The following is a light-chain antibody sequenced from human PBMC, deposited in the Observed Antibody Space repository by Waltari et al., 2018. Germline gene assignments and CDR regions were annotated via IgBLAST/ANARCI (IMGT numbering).Light chain of an antibody. CDR1: KSVSSY. V-gene: IGKV3-11*01. Sequence: EIVLTQSPATLSLSPGERATISCRASKSVSSYLVWYQQKPGQTPRLLIYGASNRATGIPARFSGSGSGTVFTLTISSLESEDFAVYYCHQRSNWPITFGQGTRLEIK. CDR2: GAS. CDR3: HQRSNWPIT. J-gene: IGKJ5*01.